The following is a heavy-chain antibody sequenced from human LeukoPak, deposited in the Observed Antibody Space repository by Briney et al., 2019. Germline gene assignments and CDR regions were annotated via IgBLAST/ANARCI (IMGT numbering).Heavy chain of an antibody. V-gene: IGHV5-51*01. CDR2: IYPSDSDT. D-gene: IGHD2/OR15-2a*01. J-gene: IGHJ6*02. Sequence: GESLQISCKGSGYSFTSYWIGWVRQMPGKGLEWMGIIYPSDSDTSYSPSFQGQVSISADKSINTAYLQWSSLRASDSAMYYCARLVNYGLDVWGQGTTVTVSS. CDR3: ARLVNYGLDV. CDR1: GYSFTSYW.